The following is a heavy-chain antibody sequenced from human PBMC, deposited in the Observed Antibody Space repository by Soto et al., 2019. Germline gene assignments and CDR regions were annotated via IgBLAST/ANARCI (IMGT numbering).Heavy chain of an antibody. D-gene: IGHD4-17*01. Sequence: GGSLRLSCEGTGFNFSSYWMHWVRQAPGKGLEWVANTKRDASETYYADSVKGRFTISRDNTKNSLYLQMNSLRVEDTAVYYCARPPVKGIHVWGQGTTVTVSS. V-gene: IGHV3-7*01. CDR1: GFNFSSYW. CDR2: TKRDASET. CDR3: ARPPVKGIHV. J-gene: IGHJ6*02.